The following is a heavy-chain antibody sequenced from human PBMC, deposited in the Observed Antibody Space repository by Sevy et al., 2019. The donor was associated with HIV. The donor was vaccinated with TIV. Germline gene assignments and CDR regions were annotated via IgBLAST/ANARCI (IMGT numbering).Heavy chain of an antibody. V-gene: IGHV3-21*01. D-gene: IGHD3-10*02. CDR3: ARDRDCSGSSGGYCMDV. Sequence: GGSLRLSCVASGFTFSIYSMNWVRQAPGKGLEWVSSISSSSNFIYYADSLKGRFIISRDNAKNLLYLQMSSLRAEDTAVYYWARDRDCSGSSGGYCMDVWGQGTTVTVSS. J-gene: IGHJ6*02. CDR2: ISSSSNFI. CDR1: GFTFSIYS.